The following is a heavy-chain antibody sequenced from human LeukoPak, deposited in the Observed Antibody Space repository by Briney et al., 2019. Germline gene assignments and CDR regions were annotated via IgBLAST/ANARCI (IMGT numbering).Heavy chain of an antibody. CDR2: IHHDGSNK. CDR3: AELGITMIGGV. D-gene: IGHD3-10*02. J-gene: IGHJ6*04. CDR1: GFTFSSYG. V-gene: IGHV3-30*02. Sequence: GGSLRLSCAASGFTFSSYGMHWVRQAPGKGLDWVAFIHHDGSNKYYADSVRGRFTISRDNAKNSLYPQMNSLRAEDTAVYYCAELGITMIGGVWGKGTTVTISS.